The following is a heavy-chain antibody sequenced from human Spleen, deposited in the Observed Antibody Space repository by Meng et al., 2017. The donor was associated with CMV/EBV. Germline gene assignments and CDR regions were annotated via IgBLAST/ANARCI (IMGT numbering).Heavy chain of an antibody. CDR2: IQYDEYNK. J-gene: IGHJ4*02. V-gene: IGHV3-30*02. D-gene: IGHD6-13*01. CDR3: AKNKLGIGSSWYYFDY. CDR1: GFTFNNGG. Sequence: GFTFNNGGIHWVRQARGKELEWVAFIQYDEYNKYYADTVKDRFTISRDNSKNTLFLQMNSVRAEDTAVYYCAKNKLGIGSSWYYFDYWGQGTLVTVSS.